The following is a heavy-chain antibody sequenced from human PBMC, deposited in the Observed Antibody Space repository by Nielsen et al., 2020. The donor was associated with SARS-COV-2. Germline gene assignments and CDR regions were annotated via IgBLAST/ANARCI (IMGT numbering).Heavy chain of an antibody. D-gene: IGHD3-10*01. CDR1: GGSISSSSYY. V-gene: IGHV4-39*07. J-gene: IGHJ6*03. CDR3: ARGRLTLVRGVMYYYMDV. Sequence: SETLSLTCTVSGGSISSSSYYWGWIRQPPGKGLEWIGSIYYSGSTYYNLSLKSRVTISVDTSKNQFSLKLSSVTAADTAVFYCARGRLTLVRGVMYYYMDVWGKGTTVTVSS. CDR2: IYYSGST.